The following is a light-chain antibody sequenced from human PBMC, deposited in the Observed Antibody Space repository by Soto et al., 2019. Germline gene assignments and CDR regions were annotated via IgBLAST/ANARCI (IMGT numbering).Light chain of an antibody. J-gene: IGLJ2*01. CDR1: SSDVGGYNF. CDR3: SSYAGNNIVV. V-gene: IGLV2-8*01. Sequence: QSALTQPPSASGSPGQSVTISCTGTSSDVGGYNFVSWYQQHPGKAPKLMIYEVSERPSGVPDRFSGSKSGNTASLTVSGLQAEDEADYYCSSYAGNNIVVFGGGNQLTVL. CDR2: EVS.